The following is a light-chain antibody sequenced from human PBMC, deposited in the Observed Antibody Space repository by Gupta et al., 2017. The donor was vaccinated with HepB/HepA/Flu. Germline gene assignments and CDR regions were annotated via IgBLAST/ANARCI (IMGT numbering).Light chain of an antibody. CDR3: QQYGSSPGYT. CDR2: GAS. V-gene: IGKV3-20*01. CDR1: QSVSSSY. J-gene: IGKJ2*01. Sequence: ELVLTPSPGPLSLSPGARATLSCRASQSVSSSYLAWYQQKPGQAPRLLIYGASSRATGIPDRFSGSGSGTDFTLTISRLEPEDFAVYYCQQYGSSPGYTFGQGTKLEIK.